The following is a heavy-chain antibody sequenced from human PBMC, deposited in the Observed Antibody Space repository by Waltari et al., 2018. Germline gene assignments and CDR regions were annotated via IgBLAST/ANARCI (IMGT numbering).Heavy chain of an antibody. D-gene: IGHD3-22*01. CDR1: GFTFSSYG. J-gene: IGHJ4*02. V-gene: IGHV3-33*08. CDR3: AKPDYYDSSGYYYFDY. Sequence: QVQLVESGGGVVQPGRSLRLSCAASGFTFSSYGMHWVRQAPGKGLEWVAVIWYDGSNKYYADSVKGRFTISRDNSKNTLYLQMNSLRAEDTAMYYCAKPDYYDSSGYYYFDYWGQGTLVTVSS. CDR2: IWYDGSNK.